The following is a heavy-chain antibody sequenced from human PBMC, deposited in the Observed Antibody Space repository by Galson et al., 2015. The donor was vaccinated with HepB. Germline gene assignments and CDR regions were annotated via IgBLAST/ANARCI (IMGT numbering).Heavy chain of an antibody. CDR1: GFTFSNYA. CDR2: ISSNGGST. V-gene: IGHV3-64D*06. J-gene: IGHJ1*01. Sequence: SLRLSCAASGFTFSNYAMHWVRQAPGKGLEYVSAISSNGGSTYYADSVKGRFTISSDNSKNTLYLQMSSLRAEDTAIYYCVKDYMAVPIDRGGFQHWGQGTLVTVSS. D-gene: IGHD3-16*01. CDR3: VKDYMAVPIDRGGFQH.